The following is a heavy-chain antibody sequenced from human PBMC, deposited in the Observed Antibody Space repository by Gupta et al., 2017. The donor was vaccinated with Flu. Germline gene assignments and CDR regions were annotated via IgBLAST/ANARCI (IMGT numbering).Heavy chain of an antibody. CDR1: GFKFSSYW. CDR3: ARNRGWQQFDD. CDR2: IATDGSVK. D-gene: IGHD3-10*01. V-gene: IGHV3-7*01. J-gene: IGHJ5*02. Sequence: CAASGFKFSSYWMDWVRQAPGKGLEWVANIATDGSVKNYADSMKGRFTISRDNAKDSLYLQMNSLRADDTALYYCARNRGWQQFDDWGQGALVTVSS.